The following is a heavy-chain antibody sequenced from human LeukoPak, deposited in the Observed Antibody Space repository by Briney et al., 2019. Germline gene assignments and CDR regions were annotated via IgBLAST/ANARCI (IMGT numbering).Heavy chain of an antibody. CDR3: ARVLRSFDSDAFDI. V-gene: IGHV4-31*03. J-gene: IGHJ3*02. CDR2: IYYSGST. Sequence: PSETLSLTCTVSGGSISSGAYYWSWLRPHPGKGLEWLGYIYYSGSTYYNPSLKSRVTISVDTSKNQFSLKLSSVTAADTAVYYCARVLRSFDSDAFDIWGQGTMVTVSS. CDR1: GGSISSGAYY. D-gene: IGHD4-17*01.